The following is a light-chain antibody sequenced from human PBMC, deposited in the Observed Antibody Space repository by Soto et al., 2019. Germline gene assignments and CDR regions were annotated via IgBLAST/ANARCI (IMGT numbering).Light chain of an antibody. Sequence: DIQLTQSPSTLSASVGDRVTITCRTSQIISTWLVWYQQKPGKAPKLLIYKASSLESGVPSRFSGSGSGTEFTLTISSLQPDDFATYYCQQYNSWPLTFGGGTKVEIK. CDR3: QQYNSWPLT. CDR2: KAS. J-gene: IGKJ4*01. V-gene: IGKV1-5*03. CDR1: QIISTW.